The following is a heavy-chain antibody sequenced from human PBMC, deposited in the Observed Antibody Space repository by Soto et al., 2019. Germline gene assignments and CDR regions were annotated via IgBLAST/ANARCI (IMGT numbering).Heavy chain of an antibody. Sequence: GGSLRLSCAASGFTFSSYAMHWVRQAPGKGLEWVAVISYDGSNKYYADSVKGRFTISRDNSKNTLYLQMNSLRAEDTAVYYCANLDNSSSWADYWGQGTLVTVSS. CDR2: ISYDGSNK. D-gene: IGHD6-13*01. CDR1: GFTFSSYA. CDR3: ANLDNSSSWADY. J-gene: IGHJ4*02. V-gene: IGHV3-30-3*01.